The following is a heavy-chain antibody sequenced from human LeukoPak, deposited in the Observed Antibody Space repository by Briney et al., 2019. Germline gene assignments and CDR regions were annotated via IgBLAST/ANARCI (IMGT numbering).Heavy chain of an antibody. Sequence: GASVKVSCKASGHTFTGYYMHWVRQAPGQGLEWMGIINPSGGSTSYAQKFQGRVTMTRDMSTSTVYMELSSLRSEDTAVYYCARGGHILTGLDAFDIWGQGTMVTVSS. CDR2: INPSGGST. CDR1: GHTFTGYY. J-gene: IGHJ3*02. CDR3: ARGGHILTGLDAFDI. V-gene: IGHV1-46*01. D-gene: IGHD3-9*01.